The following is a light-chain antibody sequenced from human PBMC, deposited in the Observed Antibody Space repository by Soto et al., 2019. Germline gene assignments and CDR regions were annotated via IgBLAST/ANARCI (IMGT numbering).Light chain of an antibody. CDR1: QNVYNN. J-gene: IGKJ4*01. V-gene: IGKV3-15*01. CDR2: DAS. Sequence: ILMPHSPATLSVSPGEGATLSCKASQNVYNNLAWYQQRPGQPPRLLIYDASIRATGISARFSGSEYETEFTLTISSLQSEDFAVYFCQQCRNWPLTFGGGTKVDIK. CDR3: QQCRNWPLT.